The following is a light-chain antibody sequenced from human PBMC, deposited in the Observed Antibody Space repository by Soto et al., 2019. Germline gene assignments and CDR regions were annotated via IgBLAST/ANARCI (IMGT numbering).Light chain of an antibody. J-gene: IGLJ2*01. CDR1: NIGRKS. Sequence: SYELTQPPSVSVAPGQTARITCGGTNIGRKSVHWYQQKPGQAPVVVVYDDRDRPSGIPERFSGSNSGNTAALTISRVEAGDEADYYWQLWDSNSDHVVFGGRTK. V-gene: IGLV3-21*02. CDR2: DDR. CDR3: QLWDSNSDHVV.